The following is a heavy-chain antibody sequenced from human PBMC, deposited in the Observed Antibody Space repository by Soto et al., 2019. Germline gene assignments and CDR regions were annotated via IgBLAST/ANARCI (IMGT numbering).Heavy chain of an antibody. CDR2: IYYSGST. V-gene: IGHV4-59*01. CDR3: ARLYSNSWFDP. D-gene: IGHD4-4*01. J-gene: IGHJ5*02. CDR1: GGSISSYY. Sequence: SETLSLTCTVSGGSISSYYWSWIRQPPGKGLEWIGYIYYSGSTNYNPSLKSRVTISVDTSKNQFSLKLSSVTAADTAVYYCARLYSNSWFDPWGQGTLVTVSS.